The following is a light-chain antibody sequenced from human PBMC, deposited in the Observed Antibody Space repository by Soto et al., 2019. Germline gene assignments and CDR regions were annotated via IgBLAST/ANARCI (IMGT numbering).Light chain of an antibody. Sequence: QSVLTQPPSVSGAPGQRVTISCTGSSSNIGAGYDVHWYQQLPGTAPKLLIYGNSNRPSGVPDRFSGSKSGTSASLAITGLQAEDEADYYCQSYDSSLSGSSVVFGGGTKLTAL. CDR1: SSNIGAGYD. V-gene: IGLV1-40*01. J-gene: IGLJ2*01. CDR2: GNS. CDR3: QSYDSSLSGSSVV.